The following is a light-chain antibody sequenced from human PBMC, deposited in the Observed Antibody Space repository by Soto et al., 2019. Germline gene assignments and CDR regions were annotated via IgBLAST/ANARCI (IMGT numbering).Light chain of an antibody. CDR2: KAS. Sequence: DIQMTQSPSTLSASVGDRVTITCRASQTINTWLAWYQQKPGKAPNLLIYKASTLEAGVPSRFSGGGSGTEFTLTINSLQPDDFATYYCQQYNSYSLTFGPGTKVDIK. CDR3: QQYNSYSLT. V-gene: IGKV1-5*03. CDR1: QTINTW. J-gene: IGKJ3*01.